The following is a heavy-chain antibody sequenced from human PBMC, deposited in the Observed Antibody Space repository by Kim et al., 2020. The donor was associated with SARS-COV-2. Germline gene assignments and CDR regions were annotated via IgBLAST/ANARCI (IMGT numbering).Heavy chain of an antibody. CDR2: IYYSGST. D-gene: IGHD3-10*01. J-gene: IGHJ3*02. CDR3: ARPFGHGSGSYYNEGLCAFDI. V-gene: IGHV4-39*01. CDR1: GGSISSSSYY. Sequence: SETLSLTCTVSGGSISSSSYYWGWIRQPPGKGLEWIGSIYYSGSTYYNPSLKSRVTISVDTSKNQFSLKLSSVTAADTAVYYCARPFGHGSGSYYNEGLCAFDIWGQGTMVTVSS.